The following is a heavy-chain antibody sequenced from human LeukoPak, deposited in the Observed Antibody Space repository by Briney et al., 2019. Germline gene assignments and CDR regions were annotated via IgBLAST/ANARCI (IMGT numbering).Heavy chain of an antibody. Sequence: GGSLRLSCAASGFTFSSYEMNWVRQAPGKGLEWVSYISSSGSTIYYADSVKGRSTISRDNAKNSLYLQMNSLRAEDTAVYYCARAEKSYYYYYYYMDVWGKGTTVTVSS. CDR2: ISSSGSTI. J-gene: IGHJ6*03. CDR1: GFTFSSYE. V-gene: IGHV3-48*03. CDR3: ARAEKSYYYYYYYMDV.